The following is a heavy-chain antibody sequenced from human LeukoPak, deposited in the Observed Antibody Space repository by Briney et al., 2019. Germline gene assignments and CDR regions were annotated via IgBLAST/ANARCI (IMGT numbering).Heavy chain of an antibody. CDR1: GFTFSSYA. CDR2: ISGSGGST. D-gene: IGHD5-18*01. Sequence: PGGSLRLSCAASGFTFSSYAMSWVRQAPGKGLEWVSAISGSGGSTFYADSVKGRFTISRDNSKNTLYLQMNSLRAEDTAVYYCAQSARGYSYGYIDHWGQGTLVTVSS. CDR3: AQSARGYSYGYIDH. V-gene: IGHV3-23*01. J-gene: IGHJ4*02.